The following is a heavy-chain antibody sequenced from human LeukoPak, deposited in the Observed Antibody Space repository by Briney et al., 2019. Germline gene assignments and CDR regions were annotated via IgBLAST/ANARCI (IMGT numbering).Heavy chain of an antibody. V-gene: IGHV3-15*01. Sequence: PGGSLRLSCAASGFTFSSYSMNWVRQAPGKGLEWVGRIKSKIDGGTTDYAAPVKGRFTISRDASKNALYLHMNSLKTEDTAVYYCTTGGNYGDYLMLYWGQGTLVTVSS. CDR3: TTGGNYGDYLMLY. J-gene: IGHJ4*02. CDR1: GFTFSSYS. CDR2: IKSKIDGGTT. D-gene: IGHD4-17*01.